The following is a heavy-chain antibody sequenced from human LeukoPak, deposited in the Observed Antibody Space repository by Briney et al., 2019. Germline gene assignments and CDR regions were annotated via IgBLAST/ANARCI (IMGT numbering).Heavy chain of an antibody. CDR2: INPSAGST. CDR1: GYTFTNYY. J-gene: IGHJ4*02. CDR3: ARRHSSGWYYFDY. V-gene: IGHV1-46*01. Sequence: GASVKVSCKSSGYTFTNYYMYWVRQAPGQELEWMGMINPSAGSTTYAQKFQGRVTLTRGTSTSTVYMELSSLRSEDTAVYYCARRHSSGWYYFDYWGQGTLVTVSS. D-gene: IGHD6-19*01.